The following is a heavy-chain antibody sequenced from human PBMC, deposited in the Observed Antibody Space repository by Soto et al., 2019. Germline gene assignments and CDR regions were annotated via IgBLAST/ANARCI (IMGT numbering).Heavy chain of an antibody. V-gene: IGHV1-69*13. CDR1: GGTFSSYA. J-gene: IGHJ4*01. CDR3: ARAVWREVRGYYFDY. Sequence: ASVKVSCKASGGTFSSYAISWVRQAPGQGLEWMGGIIPIFGTANYAQKFQGRVTITADESTSTAYMELSSLRSEDTAVYYCARAVWREVRGYYFDYWGQGTLVTVSS. CDR2: IIPIFGTA. D-gene: IGHD3-16*01.